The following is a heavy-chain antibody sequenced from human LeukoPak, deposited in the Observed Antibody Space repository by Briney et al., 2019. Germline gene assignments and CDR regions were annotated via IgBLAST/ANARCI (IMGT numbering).Heavy chain of an antibody. CDR3: ARRDNSYDYVWGSYRPLNY. D-gene: IGHD3-16*02. J-gene: IGHJ4*02. V-gene: IGHV1-69*08. Sequence: GSSVKVSCKASGGTFSSYTISWVRQAPGQGLEWMGRIIPILGTANYAQKFQGRVTITADESTSTAYMELSSLRSEDTAVYYCARRDNSYDYVWGSYRPLNYWGQGTLVTVSS. CDR1: GGTFSSYT. CDR2: IIPILGTA.